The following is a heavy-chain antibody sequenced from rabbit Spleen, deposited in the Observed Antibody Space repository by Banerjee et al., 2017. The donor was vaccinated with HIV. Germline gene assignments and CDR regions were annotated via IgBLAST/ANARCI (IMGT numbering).Heavy chain of an antibody. V-gene: IGHV1S40*01. CDR1: GFSFSSSGW. D-gene: IGHD8-1*01. Sequence: QSLEESGGDLVKPGASLTLTCTASGFSFSSSGWMCWVRQAPGKGLEWIACIVVGSSVSAYYASWAKGRFTCSKTSSTTVTLQMTRLTAADTATYFCARDAASSFSSYGMDLWGPGTLVTVS. CDR2: IVVGSSVSA. J-gene: IGHJ6*01. CDR3: ARDAASSFSSYGMDL.